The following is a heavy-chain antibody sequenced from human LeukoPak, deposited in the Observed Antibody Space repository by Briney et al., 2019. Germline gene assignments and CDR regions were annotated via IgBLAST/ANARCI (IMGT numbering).Heavy chain of an antibody. J-gene: IGHJ4*02. CDR3: AREGIAVAGSFDY. D-gene: IGHD6-19*01. Sequence: PSETLSLTCTVSGGSISSYYWSWIGQPPGKGLEWIGYIYYSGSTNYNPSLKSRVTISVDTSKNQFSLKLSSVTAADTAVYYCAREGIAVAGSFDYWGQGTLVTVSS. V-gene: IGHV4-59*01. CDR1: GGSISSYY. CDR2: IYYSGST.